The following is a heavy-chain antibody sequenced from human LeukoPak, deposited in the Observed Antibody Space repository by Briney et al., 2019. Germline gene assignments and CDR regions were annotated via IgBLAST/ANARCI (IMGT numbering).Heavy chain of an antibody. D-gene: IGHD5-24*01. V-gene: IGHV1-69*13. CDR2: IIPIFGTA. Sequence: GASVKVSCKASGGTFSSYAISWVRQAPGQGLEWMGGIIPIFGTANYAQKFQGRVTITADESTSTAYMELSSLRSEDTAVYYCARDPGMATFAFDIWGQGTMVTVSS. CDR1: GGTFSSYA. CDR3: ARDPGMATFAFDI. J-gene: IGHJ3*02.